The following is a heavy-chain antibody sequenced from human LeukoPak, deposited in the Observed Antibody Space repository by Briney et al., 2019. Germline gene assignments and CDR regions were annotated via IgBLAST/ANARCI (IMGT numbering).Heavy chain of an antibody. D-gene: IGHD3-10*01. CDR3: AKELYGSGSYYNSY. Sequence: GGSLRLSCAASGFTFSSYAMSWVRQAPGKGLEWVSAISGSGGSTYYADSVKGRFTISRDNSKNTLYLQMNSLRAEDTAVCYCAKELYGSGSYYNSYWGQGTLVTVSS. J-gene: IGHJ4*02. V-gene: IGHV3-23*01. CDR1: GFTFSSYA. CDR2: ISGSGGST.